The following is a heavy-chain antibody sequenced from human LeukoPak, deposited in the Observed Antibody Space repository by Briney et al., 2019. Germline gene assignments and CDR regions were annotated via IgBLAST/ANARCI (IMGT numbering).Heavy chain of an antibody. CDR3: ARDRYDSSGYYPYFDY. J-gene: IGHJ4*02. V-gene: IGHV4-31*11. Sequence: SETLSLTCAVYGGSFSGYYWSWIRQHPGKGLEWIGYIYYSGSTYYNPSLKSRVTISVDTSKNQFSLKLSSVTAADTAVYYCARDRYDSSGYYPYFDYWGQGTLVTVSS. CDR2: IYYSGST. D-gene: IGHD3-22*01. CDR1: GGSFSGYY.